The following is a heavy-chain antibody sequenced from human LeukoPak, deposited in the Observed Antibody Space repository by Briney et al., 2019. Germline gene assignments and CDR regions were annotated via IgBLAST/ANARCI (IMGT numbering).Heavy chain of an antibody. D-gene: IGHD3-10*01. CDR3: ARQSLSYYYGSGSSRHYYYYYMDV. Sequence: GESLKISCKGSGYSFTSYWIGWVRQLPGKGLEWMGIIYPGDSDTRYSPSFQGQVTISADKSISTAYLQWSSLKASDTAMYYCARQSLSYYYGSGSSRHYYYYYMDVWGKGTTVTVSS. CDR2: IYPGDSDT. CDR1: GYSFTSYW. J-gene: IGHJ6*03. V-gene: IGHV5-51*01.